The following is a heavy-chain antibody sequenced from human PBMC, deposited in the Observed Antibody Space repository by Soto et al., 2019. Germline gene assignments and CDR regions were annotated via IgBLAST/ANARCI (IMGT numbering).Heavy chain of an antibody. CDR3: TRELWFGESPDY. Sequence: QVQLVQSGAEVKKPGASVKVSCKASGYTFTSYDINWVRQATGQGLEWMGWMNPNSGKAGYAQKFQGRVTLTRDTSISTAYMELSNPKSEDTAVYYCTRELWFGESPDYWGQGSLVTVSS. CDR2: MNPNSGKA. D-gene: IGHD3-10*01. V-gene: IGHV1-8*01. J-gene: IGHJ4*02. CDR1: GYTFTSYD.